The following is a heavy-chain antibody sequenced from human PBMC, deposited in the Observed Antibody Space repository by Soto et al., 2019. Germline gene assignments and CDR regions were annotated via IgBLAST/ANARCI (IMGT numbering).Heavy chain of an antibody. Sequence: GSLRLSCAASGFTFSSYSMNWVRQAPGKGLEWVSSISSSSSYIYYADSVKGRFTISRDNAKNSLYLQMNSLRAEDTAVYYCARDRPAARRRLGDAFDIWGQGTMVTVSS. CDR3: ARDRPAARRRLGDAFDI. J-gene: IGHJ3*02. CDR1: GFTFSSYS. V-gene: IGHV3-21*01. D-gene: IGHD6-6*01. CDR2: ISSSSSYI.